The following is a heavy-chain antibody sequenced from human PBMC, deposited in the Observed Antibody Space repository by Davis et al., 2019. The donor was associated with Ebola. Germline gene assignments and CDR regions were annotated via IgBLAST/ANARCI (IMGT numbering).Heavy chain of an antibody. CDR2: ISGSGGST. V-gene: IGHV3-23*01. CDR1: GFTFSSYA. D-gene: IGHD6-13*01. CDR3: AKVKQQLVPPGY. Sequence: GESLKISCAASGFTFSSYAMSWVRQAPGKGLEWVSAISGSGGSTYYADSVKGRFTISRDNSKNTLYLQMNSLRAEDTAVYYCAKVKQQLVPPGYWGQGTLVTVSS. J-gene: IGHJ4*02.